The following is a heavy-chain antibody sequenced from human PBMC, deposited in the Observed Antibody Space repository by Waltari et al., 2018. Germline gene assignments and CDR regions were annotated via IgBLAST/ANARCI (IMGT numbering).Heavy chain of an antibody. Sequence: EVQLVESGGGLVQPGGSLRLSCAASGFSLSSYWVSWVRQAPGKGREWVANIRQDGLDRGHGDSVKGRFIISRDNARNSVYLQMNSLTAEDTAVYYCARDVNGVLDYWGQGTLVTVSS. CDR1: GFSLSSYW. CDR3: ARDVNGVLDY. V-gene: IGHV3-7*01. D-gene: IGHD2-8*01. J-gene: IGHJ4*02. CDR2: IRQDGLDR.